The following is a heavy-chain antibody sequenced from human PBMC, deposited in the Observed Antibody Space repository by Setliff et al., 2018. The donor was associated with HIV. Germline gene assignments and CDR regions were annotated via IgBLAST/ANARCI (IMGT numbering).Heavy chain of an antibody. CDR1: GYTLTELS. V-gene: IGHV1-24*01. Sequence: ASVKVSCKVSGYTLTELSIHWVRQVPGEGLEWMGGFDPEDGETIYAEKFQGRVTMTEDTATETAYMELSSLRSEDTAMYYCATSGFYDILTGPTPGVFDIWGQGTMVTVSS. CDR2: FDPEDGET. J-gene: IGHJ3*02. CDR3: ATSGFYDILTGPTPGVFDI. D-gene: IGHD3-9*01.